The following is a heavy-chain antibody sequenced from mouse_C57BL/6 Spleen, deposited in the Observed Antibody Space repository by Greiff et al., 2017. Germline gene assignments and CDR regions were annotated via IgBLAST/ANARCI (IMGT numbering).Heavy chain of an antibody. J-gene: IGHJ2*01. CDR1: CYTFTSYW. D-gene: IGHD2-2*01. Sequence: QVQLQQPGAELLKPGASVQLSCKASCYTFTSYWMHWVKQRPGQGLEWIGMIHPTSGSTNYNEKFKSKATLTVDKSSSTAYMQLSSLTSEDSAVYYCARSWDDGYDGGYYFDSWGQGNTLTFST. V-gene: IGHV1-64*01. CDR3: ARSWDDGYDGGYYFDS. CDR2: IHPTSGST.